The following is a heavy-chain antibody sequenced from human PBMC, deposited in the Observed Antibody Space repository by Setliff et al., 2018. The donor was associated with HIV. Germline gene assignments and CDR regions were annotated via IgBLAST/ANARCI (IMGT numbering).Heavy chain of an antibody. J-gene: IGHJ5*01. V-gene: IGHV4-34*01. CDR1: GGSFSGYY. CDR2: INHSGST. CDR3: ARPLLRTNPVYGILGNWFDS. D-gene: IGHD2-8*01. Sequence: SETLSLTCAVYGGSFSGYYWSWIRQPPGKGLEWIGEINHSGSTNYNPSLKSRVTILVDTSKNQFSLKLTSETPADPAVYYCARPLLRTNPVYGILGNWFDSWGRGTLVTVSS.